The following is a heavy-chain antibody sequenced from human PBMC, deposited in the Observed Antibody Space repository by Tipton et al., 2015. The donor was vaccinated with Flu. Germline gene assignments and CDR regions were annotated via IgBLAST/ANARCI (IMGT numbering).Heavy chain of an antibody. V-gene: IGHV4-4*02. D-gene: IGHD3-10*01. J-gene: IGHJ4*02. CDR2: IYHSGST. CDR1: GGSISSSNW. Sequence: TLSLTCAVSGGSISSSNWWSWVRQPPGKGLEWIREIYHSGSTNYNPSLKSRVTISVDKSKNQFSLKLSSVTAADTAVYYCARSDTYGSGIDYWGQGTLVTVSS. CDR3: ARSDTYGSGIDY.